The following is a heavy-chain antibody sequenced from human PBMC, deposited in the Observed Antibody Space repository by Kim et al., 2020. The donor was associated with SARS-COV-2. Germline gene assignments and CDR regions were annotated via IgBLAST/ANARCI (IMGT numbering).Heavy chain of an antibody. CDR2: ISAYNGNT. CDR1: GYTFTSYG. J-gene: IGHJ4*02. V-gene: IGHV1-18*04. CDR3: ARDPVGNAVVPAAIPLFDY. D-gene: IGHD2-2*02. Sequence: ASVKVSCKASGYTFTSYGISWVRQAPGQGLEWMGWISAYNGNTNYAQKLQGRATMTTDTSTSTAYMELRSLKSDDTAVYYFARDPVGNAVVPAAIPLFDYWGQGTLVTVSS.